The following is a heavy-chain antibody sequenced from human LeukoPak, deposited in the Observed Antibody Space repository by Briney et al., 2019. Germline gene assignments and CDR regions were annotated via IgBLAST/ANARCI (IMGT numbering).Heavy chain of an antibody. CDR1: GLTVNFND. CDR2: LYSGGNT. V-gene: IGHV3-53*01. D-gene: IGHD3-10*01. CDR3: TKSGPPDPF. J-gene: IGHJ3*01. Sequence: GGSLRLSCAVSGLTVNFNDMSWVRQAPGRRLEWVSVLYSGGNTYYADSVKGRFTISRDNSKNTLYLQMNSLRAEDTAMYYCTKSGPPDPFWGQGTMVTVSS.